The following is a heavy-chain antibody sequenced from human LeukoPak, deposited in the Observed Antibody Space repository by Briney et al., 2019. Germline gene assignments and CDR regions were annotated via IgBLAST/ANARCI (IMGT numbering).Heavy chain of an antibody. CDR2: IRFDSTNY. Sequence: GGSLRLSCEASGFTFKYYGMHWVRQAPGKGLEWVAFIRFDSTNYYYADSVKGRFTISRDNSQDTLYLQMNSLRVEDTAMYYCAKGLHSSSWNDAFDIWGQGTVVTVSS. D-gene: IGHD6-13*01. CDR1: GFTFKYYG. CDR3: AKGLHSSSWNDAFDI. J-gene: IGHJ3*02. V-gene: IGHV3-30*02.